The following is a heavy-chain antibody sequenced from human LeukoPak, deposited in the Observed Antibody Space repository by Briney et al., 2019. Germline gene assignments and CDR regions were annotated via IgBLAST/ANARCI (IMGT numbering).Heavy chain of an antibody. CDR3: ASFGVTTDDAFDI. V-gene: IGHV4-4*02. Sequence: PSETLSLTCAVSGGSISSSNWWRWVRPPPGKGLGWIGEIYHSVSTNYNPSLKSRVTISVDKSKNQFSLKLSSVTAADTAVYYCASFGVTTDDAFDIWGQGTMVTVSS. D-gene: IGHD4-17*01. CDR1: GGSISSSNW. CDR2: IYHSVST. J-gene: IGHJ3*02.